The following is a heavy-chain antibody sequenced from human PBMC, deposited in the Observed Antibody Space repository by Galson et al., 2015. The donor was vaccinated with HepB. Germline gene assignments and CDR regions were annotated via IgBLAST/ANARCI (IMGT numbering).Heavy chain of an antibody. CDR3: ARDTIAVAGTGAFDI. CDR2: ISAYNGNT. CDR1: GYTFTSYG. V-gene: IGHV1-18*01. Sequence: SVKVSCKASGYTFTSYGISWMRQAPGQGLEWMGWISAYNGNTNYAQKLQGRVTMTTDTSTSTAYMELRSLRSDDTAVYYCARDTIAVAGTGAFDIWGQGTMVTVSS. J-gene: IGHJ3*02. D-gene: IGHD6-19*01.